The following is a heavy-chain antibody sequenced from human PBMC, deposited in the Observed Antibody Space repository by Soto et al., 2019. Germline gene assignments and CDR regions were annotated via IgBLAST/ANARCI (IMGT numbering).Heavy chain of an antibody. J-gene: IGHJ6*02. V-gene: IGHV3-11*01. CDR3: ARGKSIFYGMDV. CDR1: GFTFSDYY. Sequence: QVQLLESEGGLVKPGGSLRLSCAASGFTFSDYYISWLSQAPGKGLEWVSYISSSGTTIYHADSVKGRFTISRDNAKNSLFLQMNSLRAEDTAVYYCARGKSIFYGMDVWGQGTTVTVSS. D-gene: IGHD2-15*01. CDR2: ISSSGTTI.